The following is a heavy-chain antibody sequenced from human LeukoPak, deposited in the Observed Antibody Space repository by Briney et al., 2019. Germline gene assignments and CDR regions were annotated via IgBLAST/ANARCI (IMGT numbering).Heavy chain of an antibody. CDR1: GGTFSSYA. Sequence: SVKVSCKASGGTFSSYAISWVRQAPGQGLELMGGIIPIFGTANYAQKFQGRVTITADESTSTAYMELSSLRSEDTAVYYCAREGEGYYDSSGLFDYWGQGTLVTVSS. V-gene: IGHV1-69*13. D-gene: IGHD3-22*01. CDR3: AREGEGYYDSSGLFDY. J-gene: IGHJ4*02. CDR2: IIPIFGTA.